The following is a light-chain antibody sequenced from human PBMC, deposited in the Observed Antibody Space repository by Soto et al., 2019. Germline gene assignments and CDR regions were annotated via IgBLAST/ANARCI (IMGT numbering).Light chain of an antibody. CDR2: AAS. V-gene: IGKV1-9*01. J-gene: IGKJ4*01. CDR3: QQLNSYHPT. CDR1: QGISSY. Sequence: IQLTRSPSSLSASIGDRVTITCRASQGISSYLAWYHQKPGKAPKLLIYAASTLQRVVPSSFSGMGSATELPLPIRSTQTEDFATYYCQQLNSYHPTLGAGNKV.